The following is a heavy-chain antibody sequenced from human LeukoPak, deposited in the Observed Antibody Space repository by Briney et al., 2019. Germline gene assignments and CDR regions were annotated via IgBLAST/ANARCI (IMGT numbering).Heavy chain of an antibody. J-gene: IGHJ4*02. D-gene: IGHD6-13*01. Sequence: GGSLRLSCAASGFIVSSNYMSWVRQAPGKGLEWVSVIYSGGSTFYADSVKGRFTISRDNAKNSLYLQMNSLRAEDTAVYYCARVTGLQLVQGLDYWGQGTLVTVSS. V-gene: IGHV3-53*01. CDR2: IYSGGST. CDR3: ARVTGLQLVQGLDY. CDR1: GFIVSSNY.